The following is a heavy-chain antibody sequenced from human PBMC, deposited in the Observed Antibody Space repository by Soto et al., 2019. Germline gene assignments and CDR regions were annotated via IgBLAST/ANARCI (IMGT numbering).Heavy chain of an antibody. V-gene: IGHV4-34*01. CDR1: GGSFSGYY. CDR3: ATYYDFWSGYPQAYYSMDV. Sequence: SETLSLTCAVYGGSFSGYYWSWIRQPPGKGLEWIGEINHSGSTNYNPSLKSRVTISVDTSKNQFSLKLSSVTAADTAVYYCATYYDFWSGYPQAYYSMDVWGQGTTVTVSS. CDR2: INHSGST. D-gene: IGHD3-3*01. J-gene: IGHJ6*02.